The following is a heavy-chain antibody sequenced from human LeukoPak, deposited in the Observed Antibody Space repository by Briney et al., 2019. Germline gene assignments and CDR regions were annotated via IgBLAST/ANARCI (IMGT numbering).Heavy chain of an antibody. CDR1: GFTFSSYS. D-gene: IGHD6-13*01. Sequence: GGSLRLSCAASGFTFSSYSMYWVRQAPGKGLEWVSSISSSSSYIYYADSVKGRFTISRDNAKNSLYLQMSSLRAEDTAVYYCARGKEQQLVLDWFDPWGQGTLVTVSS. CDR2: ISSSSSYI. J-gene: IGHJ5*02. CDR3: ARGKEQQLVLDWFDP. V-gene: IGHV3-21*01.